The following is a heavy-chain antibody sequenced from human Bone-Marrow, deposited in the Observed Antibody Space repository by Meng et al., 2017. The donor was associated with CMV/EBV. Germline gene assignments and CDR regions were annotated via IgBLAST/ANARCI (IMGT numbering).Heavy chain of an antibody. V-gene: IGHV3-30*02. D-gene: IGHD3-10*01. J-gene: IGHJ3*02. CDR1: GFTFSSYG. Sequence: GGSLRLSCVASGFTFSSYGMHWVRQAPGKGLEWVSFIRNDGSNKYYEDPVKGRFTVSRDNSKNTLYLQMNSLRPEDTAVYYCAKSMLRGVHGGFDICGQGTMVTVSS. CDR2: IRNDGSNK. CDR3: AKSMLRGVHGGFDI.